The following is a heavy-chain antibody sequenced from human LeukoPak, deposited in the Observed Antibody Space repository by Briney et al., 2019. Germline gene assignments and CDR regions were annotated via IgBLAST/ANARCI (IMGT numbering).Heavy chain of an antibody. V-gene: IGHV4-59*01. CDR3: ASTALRWAYFDY. CDR2: IYYSGST. J-gene: IGHJ4*02. D-gene: IGHD4-23*01. CDR1: GGPISSYY. Sequence: KPSETLSLTCTVSGGPISSYYWSWIRQPPGKGLEWIGYIYYSGSTNYNPSLKSRVTISVDTSKNQFSLKLSSVTAADTAVYYCASTALRWAYFDYWGQGTLVTVSS.